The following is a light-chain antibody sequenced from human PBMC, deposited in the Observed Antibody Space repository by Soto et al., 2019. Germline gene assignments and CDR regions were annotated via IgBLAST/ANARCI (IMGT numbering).Light chain of an antibody. V-gene: IGKV3-20*01. J-gene: IGKJ1*01. Sequence: EIVLTQSPGTLSLSPGERATLSCRASQSVINNYLAWYQHKPGQAPRLLIYGASSRATGIPDRLSGSGSGTDFILTISRLEPEDFAVYYCQQYGISPWTFGQGTKVEIK. CDR1: QSVINNY. CDR3: QQYGISPWT. CDR2: GAS.